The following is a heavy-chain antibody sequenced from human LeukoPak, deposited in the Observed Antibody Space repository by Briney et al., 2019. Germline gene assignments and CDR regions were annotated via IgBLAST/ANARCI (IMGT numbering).Heavy chain of an antibody. V-gene: IGHV3-30-3*01. CDR1: GFTFTTYA. D-gene: IGHD6-19*01. CDR2: ISYDGSNK. Sequence: GGSLRLSCAASGFTFTTYAMHWVRQAPGKGLEWLAFISYDGSNKYHADSVEGRFTISRDNSKNTLFLQMHNLRVDDTAMYYCAVVAGRFPPDYWGQGTLVTVSS. J-gene: IGHJ4*02. CDR3: AVVAGRFPPDY.